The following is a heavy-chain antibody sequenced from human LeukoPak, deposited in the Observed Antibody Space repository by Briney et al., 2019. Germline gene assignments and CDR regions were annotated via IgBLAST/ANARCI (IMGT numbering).Heavy chain of an antibody. Sequence: SETLSLTCTVSGGSISSYYWSWIRQPPGKGLEWIGYIYYSGSTNYNPSLKSRVTISVDTSKNQFSLKLSSVTAADTAVYYCARRSRTYDSSGYLNPYYFDYWGQGTLVTVSS. CDR3: ARRSRTYDSSGYLNPYYFDY. CDR1: GGSISSYY. J-gene: IGHJ4*02. V-gene: IGHV4-59*08. D-gene: IGHD3-22*01. CDR2: IYYSGST.